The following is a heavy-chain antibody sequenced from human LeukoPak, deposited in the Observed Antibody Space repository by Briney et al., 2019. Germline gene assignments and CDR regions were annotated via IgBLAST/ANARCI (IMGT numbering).Heavy chain of an antibody. D-gene: IGHD5-12*01. V-gene: IGHV6-1*01. CDR1: GDSVSSNSAA. J-gene: IGHJ4*02. Sequence: SQTLSLTCAISGDSVSSNSAAWNWIRHSPSRGLEWLGRTYYRSKWYNDYAGSVKSRITINTDTSQRQFSLPLNSVTTEDTAVYHCARERYSGYDFRGADFDYWGQGTLVTVSS. CDR2: TYYRSKWYN. CDR3: ARERYSGYDFRGADFDY.